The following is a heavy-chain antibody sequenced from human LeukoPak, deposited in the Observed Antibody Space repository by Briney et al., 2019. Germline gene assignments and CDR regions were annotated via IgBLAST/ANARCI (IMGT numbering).Heavy chain of an antibody. V-gene: IGHV3-49*04. J-gene: IGHJ4*02. D-gene: IGHD3-22*01. CDR3: TRAGTMIVVVNVDY. Sequence: GGSLRLSCTASGFTFGDYAMSWVRQAPGKGLEWVGFIRSKAYGGTTEYAASVKGRFTISRDDSKSIAYLQMNSLKTEDTAVYYCTRAGTMIVVVNVDYWGQGTLATVSS. CDR2: IRSKAYGGTT. CDR1: GFTFGDYA.